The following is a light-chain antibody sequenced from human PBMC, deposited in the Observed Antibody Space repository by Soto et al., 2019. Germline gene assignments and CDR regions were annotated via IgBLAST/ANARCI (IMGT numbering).Light chain of an antibody. J-gene: IGKJ3*01. CDR2: GAS. CDR1: QSVSSSY. Sequence: EIVLTQSPGTLSLSPGERATLSCRASQSVSSSYLAWYQQKPGQAPRLLIYGASSRATGIPDRFSGSGSGTYFTLTISRQEPEDFAVYYCQQYGSSPGFTFGPGTKVDIK. V-gene: IGKV3-20*01. CDR3: QQYGSSPGFT.